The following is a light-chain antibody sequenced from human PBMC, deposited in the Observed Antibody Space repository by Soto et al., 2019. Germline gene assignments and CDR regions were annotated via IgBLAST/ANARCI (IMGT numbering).Light chain of an antibody. CDR2: DVS. J-gene: IGLJ1*01. CDR3: CSYAGSYV. V-gene: IGLV2-11*01. CDR1: SSDVGGYNY. Sequence: QSALAQPRSVSGSPGQSVTISCTVTSSDVGGYNYVSWYQQHPGKASKLMIYDVSKRPSGVPDRFSGSKSGNTASLTISGLQAEDEADYYCCSYAGSYVFGTGTKVTVL.